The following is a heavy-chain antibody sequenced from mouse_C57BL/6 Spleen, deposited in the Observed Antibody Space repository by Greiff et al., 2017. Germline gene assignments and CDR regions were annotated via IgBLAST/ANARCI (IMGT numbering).Heavy chain of an antibody. CDR2: INPSNGGT. V-gene: IGHV1-53*01. D-gene: IGHD2-4*01. Sequence: QVQLQQSGTELVKPGASVKLSCKASGYTFTSYWMHWVKQRPGQGLEWIGNINPSNGGTNYNEKFKSKATLTVDKSSSTAYMQLSSLTSEDSAVYYCARERDRIYDYDGGFAYWGQGTLVTVSA. CDR1: GYTFTSYW. J-gene: IGHJ3*01. CDR3: ARERDRIYDYDGGFAY.